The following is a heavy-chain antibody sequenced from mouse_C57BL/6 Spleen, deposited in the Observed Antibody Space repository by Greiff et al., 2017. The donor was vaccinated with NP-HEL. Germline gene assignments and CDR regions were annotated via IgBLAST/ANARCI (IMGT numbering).Heavy chain of an antibody. J-gene: IGHJ1*03. CDR2: INPNNGGT. CDR1: GYTFTDYY. CDR3: ARLNEGYFGV. V-gene: IGHV1-26*01. Sequence: EVQLQQSGPELVKPGASVKISCKASGYTFTDYYMNWVKQSHGKSLEWIGDINPNNGGTSYNQKFKGKATLTVDKSSSTAYMELRSLTSEDSAVYYCARLNEGYFGVWGTGTTVTVSS.